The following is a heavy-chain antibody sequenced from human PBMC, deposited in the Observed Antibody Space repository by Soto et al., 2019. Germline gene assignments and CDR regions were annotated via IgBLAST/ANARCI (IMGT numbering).Heavy chain of an antibody. CDR3: ARLPPPSCSGGSCSPY. CDR1: GFTFSDYY. CDR2: ISINGRNI. J-gene: IGHJ4*02. Sequence: GRSLRLSCVASGFTFSDYYMSWIRQTPGKGLEWASYISINGRNIHYADSVKGRFTISRDNTKNSLDLQMYSLRAEDTALYYCARLPPPSCSGGSCSPYWGQGTLVTVSS. D-gene: IGHD2-15*01. V-gene: IGHV3-11*01.